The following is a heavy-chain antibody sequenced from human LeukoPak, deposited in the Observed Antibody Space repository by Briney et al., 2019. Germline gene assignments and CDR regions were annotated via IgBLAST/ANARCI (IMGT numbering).Heavy chain of an antibody. CDR1: GGTFSSYA. CDR3: ARDLTRRFGELYYYYMDV. Sequence: SVKVSCKASGGTFSSYAISWVRQAPGQGLEWMGGIIPIFGTANYAQKFQGRVTITADESTSTAYMELSSLRSEDTAVYYCARDLTRRFGELYYYYMDVWGKGTTVTISS. CDR2: IIPIFGTA. D-gene: IGHD3-10*01. V-gene: IGHV1-69*13. J-gene: IGHJ6*03.